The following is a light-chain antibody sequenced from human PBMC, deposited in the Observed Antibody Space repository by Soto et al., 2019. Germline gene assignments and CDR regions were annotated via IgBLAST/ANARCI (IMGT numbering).Light chain of an antibody. J-gene: IGLJ2*01. CDR3: CSNAGNNTSVV. V-gene: IGLV2-23*01. CDR2: EGS. CDR1: SSDVGSYNL. Sequence: QSALTQPASVSGSPGQSITISCTGTSSDVGSYNLVSWYQQHPGKAPKLMIYEGSKRPSGVSNRFSGSKSGNTTSLTISGLQAEDEADYYCCSNAGNNTSVVFGGGPKLTVL.